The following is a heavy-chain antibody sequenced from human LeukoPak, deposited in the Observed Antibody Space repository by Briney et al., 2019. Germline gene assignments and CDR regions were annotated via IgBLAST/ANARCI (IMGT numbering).Heavy chain of an antibody. CDR1: GGSISRGDYY. V-gene: IGHV4-30-4*08. D-gene: IGHD5-24*01. CDR3: AGYDRDGYNEEAFDI. J-gene: IGHJ3*02. CDR2: IYYSGST. Sequence: SQTLSLTCTVSGGSISRGDYYWSWSRQPPGKGLEWIVYIYYSGSTYYNPSLKSRFTISVDTSKNQFSLKLSSVTAADTAVYYCAGYDRDGYNEEAFDIWGQGTMVTVSS.